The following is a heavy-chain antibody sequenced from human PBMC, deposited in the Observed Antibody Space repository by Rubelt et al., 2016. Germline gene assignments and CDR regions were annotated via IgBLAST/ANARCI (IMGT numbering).Heavy chain of an antibody. V-gene: IGHV3-30*04. CDR1: GFTFSSYA. J-gene: IGHJ4*02. CDR2: ISYDGSNK. D-gene: IGHD6-6*01. CDR3: AKDPRSISSRGCFDY. Sequence: QVQLVESGGGVVQPGRSLRLSCAASGFTFSSYAMHWVRQAPGKGLEWVAVISYDGSNKYYADSVKGRFTISRDNSKNTLYLQMNSLRAEDTAVYYCAKDPRSISSRGCFDYWGQGTLVTVSS.